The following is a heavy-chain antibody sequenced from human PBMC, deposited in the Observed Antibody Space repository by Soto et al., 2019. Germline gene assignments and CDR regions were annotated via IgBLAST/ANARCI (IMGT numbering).Heavy chain of an antibody. CDR1: GYSIASDDN. Sequence: ESLYHTCTVPGYSIASDDNWGWIRHPPGKGLEWISSLYHSVSTFSNPSLRSRVTISIDTSKNQFSLRLTAVTAADTAMHYCARKAYYASGGINLFDSWGQGTLVTVS. V-gene: IGHV4-38-2*02. CDR3: ARKAYYASGGINLFDS. J-gene: IGHJ4*02. D-gene: IGHD3-10*01. CDR2: LYHSVST.